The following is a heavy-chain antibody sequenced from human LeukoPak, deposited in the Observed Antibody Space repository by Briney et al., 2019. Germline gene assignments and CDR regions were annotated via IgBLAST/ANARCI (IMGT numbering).Heavy chain of an antibody. CDR2: ISWNSGSI. Sequence: PEGSLRLSCASSVFTFDDYAMHWVRQAPGKGLEWVTGISWNSGSIGYADSVKGRFTISRDNAENSLYLQMNSLRAEDTALYYCAKTYGSGSYARVYYFDYWGQGTLVTVSS. D-gene: IGHD3-10*01. CDR1: VFTFDDYA. CDR3: AKTYGSGSYARVYYFDY. J-gene: IGHJ4*02. V-gene: IGHV3-9*01.